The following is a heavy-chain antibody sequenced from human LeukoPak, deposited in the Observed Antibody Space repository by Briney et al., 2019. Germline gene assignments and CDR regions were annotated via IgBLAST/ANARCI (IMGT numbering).Heavy chain of an antibody. Sequence: GGSLRLSCAAAGFTFSSYWRSWVRQAPGKGLEWVANIKQEGREKYYLHSLKGRFTISRDNAKTSLYLEMSSLRAEDTAVYYCARDKVDIVVVPAKESDYKYYYFMDVWGKGTTVTVSS. J-gene: IGHJ6*03. D-gene: IGHD2-2*01. V-gene: IGHV3-7*01. CDR1: GFTFSSYW. CDR3: ARDKVDIVVVPAKESDYKYYYFMDV. CDR2: IKQEGREK.